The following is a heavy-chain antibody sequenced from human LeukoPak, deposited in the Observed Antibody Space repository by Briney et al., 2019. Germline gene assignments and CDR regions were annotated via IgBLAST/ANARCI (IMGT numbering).Heavy chain of an antibody. D-gene: IGHD6-13*01. J-gene: IGHJ4*02. CDR2: ISGYNGNT. Sequence: ASVKVSCKASGYTFTSYGISWVRQAPGQGLERIGWISGYNGNTNYAQKFRGRVTMTTDTSTSTAHMELRSLRSDDTAVYYCASIAAAGPASFDYWGQGTLVTVSS. CDR3: ASIAAAGPASFDY. V-gene: IGHV1-18*01. CDR1: GYTFTSYG.